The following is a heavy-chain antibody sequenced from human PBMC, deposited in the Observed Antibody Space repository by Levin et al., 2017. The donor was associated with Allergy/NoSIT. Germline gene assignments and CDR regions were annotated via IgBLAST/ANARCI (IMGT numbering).Heavy chain of an antibody. D-gene: IGHD2-15*01. J-gene: IGHJ4*02. CDR3: ARLIGSSWIDY. CDR1: GDSVSSNIVA. CDR2: TYYRSKWNN. V-gene: IGHV6-1*01. Sequence: PSETLSLTCAISGDSVSSNIVAWNWIRQAPSRGLEWLGRTYYRSKWNNDYAMSVESRMTIYTDTSKNQFSLQLNSVTPEDTAVYYCARLIGSSWIDYWGQGTLVTVSS.